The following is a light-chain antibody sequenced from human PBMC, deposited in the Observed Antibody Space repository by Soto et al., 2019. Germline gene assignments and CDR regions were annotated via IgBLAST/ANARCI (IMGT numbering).Light chain of an antibody. CDR3: QQSYRTPKWT. CDR1: QSISSY. J-gene: IGKJ1*01. V-gene: IGKV1-39*01. Sequence: DIQMTQSPSSLSASVGDRVTITCRASQSISSYLNWYQQKPGKAPKLLIYAASSLQSGVPSRFSGSGSGTDFTLTISSLQPEEFATYYCQQSYRTPKWTFGHGTNVDIK. CDR2: AAS.